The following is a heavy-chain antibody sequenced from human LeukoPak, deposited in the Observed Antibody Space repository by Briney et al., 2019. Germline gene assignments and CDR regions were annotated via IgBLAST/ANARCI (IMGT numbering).Heavy chain of an antibody. CDR1: GFTFRNYA. Sequence: GGSLRLSCAASGFTFRNYAMSWVRQAPGKGLEWVSVISGISTTDYADSVKGRFTISRDNAKNSLYLQMNSLRAEDTAVYYCARDTAMVTYGYWGQGTLVTVSS. V-gene: IGHV3-69-1*01. D-gene: IGHD5-18*01. CDR2: ISGISTT. CDR3: ARDTAMVTYGY. J-gene: IGHJ4*02.